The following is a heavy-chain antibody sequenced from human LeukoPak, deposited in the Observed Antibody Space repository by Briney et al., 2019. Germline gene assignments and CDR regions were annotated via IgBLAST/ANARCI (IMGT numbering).Heavy chain of an antibody. CDR1: GYTFTSYG. D-gene: IGHD6-19*01. J-gene: IGHJ4*02. Sequence: ASVKVSCKASGYTFTSYGISWVRQAPGQGLEWMGWISAYNGNTNYAQKLQGRVTMTTDTSTSTVYMELSSLRSEDTAVYYCARDVGSSGWADYWGQGTLVTVSS. V-gene: IGHV1-18*01. CDR3: ARDVGSSGWADY. CDR2: ISAYNGNT.